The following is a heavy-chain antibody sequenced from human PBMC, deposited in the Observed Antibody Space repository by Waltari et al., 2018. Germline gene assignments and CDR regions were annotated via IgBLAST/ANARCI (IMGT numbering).Heavy chain of an antibody. J-gene: IGHJ3*02. D-gene: IGHD1-1*01. Sequence: HVQLVQSGAEVEMPGASVKVSCKASGLSFTNNFFHWVRQAPGQGLEWMGIINPSGGSTSYAKKFRGRVTMTRDTSTNTLYMELSSLKSKDTAVYYCARDGDDHAFDIWGQGTMVTVSS. CDR3: ARDGDDHAFDI. CDR2: INPSGGST. CDR1: GLSFTNNF. V-gene: IGHV1-46*01.